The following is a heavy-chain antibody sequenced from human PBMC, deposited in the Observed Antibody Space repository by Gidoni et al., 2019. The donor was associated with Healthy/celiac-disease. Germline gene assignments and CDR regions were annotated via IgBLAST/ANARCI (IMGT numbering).Heavy chain of an antibody. CDR2: IYWNDDK. CDR3: ALPRDYGDYEGSDAFDI. CDR1: GFSLSTSGVG. V-gene: IGHV2-5*01. Sequence: QITLKESGPTLVKPTQTLTLTCTFSGFSLSTSGVGVGWIRQPPGKALEWLALIYWNDDKRYSPSLKSRLTITKDTSKNQVVLTMTNMDPVDTATYYCALPRDYGDYEGSDAFDIWGQGTMVTVSS. D-gene: IGHD4-17*01. J-gene: IGHJ3*02.